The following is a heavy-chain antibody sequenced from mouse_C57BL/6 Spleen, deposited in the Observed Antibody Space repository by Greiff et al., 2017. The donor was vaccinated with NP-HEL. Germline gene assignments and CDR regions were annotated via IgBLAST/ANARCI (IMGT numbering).Heavy chain of an antibody. J-gene: IGHJ3*01. CDR2: ISGGGGNT. Sequence: EVMLVESGGGLVKPGGSLKLSCAASGFTFSSYTMSWVRQTPEQRLEWVATISGGGGNTYYPDSVKGRFTISRDNAKNTLYLQMSSLRSEDTAVYYCARQGVYVGYSSWFAYWGQGTLVTVSA. D-gene: IGHD2-3*01. CDR1: GFTFSSYT. CDR3: ARQGVYVGYSSWFAY. V-gene: IGHV5-9*01.